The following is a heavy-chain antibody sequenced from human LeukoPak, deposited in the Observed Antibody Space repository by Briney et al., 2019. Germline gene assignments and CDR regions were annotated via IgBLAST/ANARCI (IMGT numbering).Heavy chain of an antibody. J-gene: IGHJ6*03. D-gene: IGHD3-3*01. CDR3: AREMVFGVVIIGNYMDV. CDR1: GFTFSSFS. V-gene: IGHV3-48*01. Sequence: GGSLRLSSAASGFTFSSFSMNWVRQAPGKGLEWVSYISGSSSTTYYADSVKGRLTISRDNAKNSLYLQMNSLRAEDTAVYYCAREMVFGVVIIGNYMDVWGKGTTVTVSS. CDR2: ISGSSSTT.